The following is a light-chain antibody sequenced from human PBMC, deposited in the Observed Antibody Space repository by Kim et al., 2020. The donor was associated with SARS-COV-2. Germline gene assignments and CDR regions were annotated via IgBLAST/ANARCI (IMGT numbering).Light chain of an antibody. J-gene: IGLJ2*01. CDR1: KLGDKY. Sequence: SESPGQTASITCSGDKLGDKYACWYHQKPGQSPVLVIYQDNKRPSGIPERFSGSNSGNTATLTISGTQAMDEADYYCQAWDSSTVVFGGGTQLTVL. CDR2: QDN. CDR3: QAWDSSTVV. V-gene: IGLV3-1*01.